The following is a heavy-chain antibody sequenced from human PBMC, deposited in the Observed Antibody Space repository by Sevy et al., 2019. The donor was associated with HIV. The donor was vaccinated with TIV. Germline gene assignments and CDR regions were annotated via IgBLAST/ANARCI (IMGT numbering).Heavy chain of an antibody. V-gene: IGHV3-23*01. Sequence: GGSLRLSCKPSGFTFTSYAMSGVRQAPGKGLEWVSTIYGSSGATYYADSVKGRFTISRDNSKNTLYLQMNSLRIEDTAVYYCAGGRYDSSGSFDAFDIWGQGTMVTVSS. CDR3: AGGRYDSSGSFDAFDI. J-gene: IGHJ3*02. CDR2: IYGSSGAT. D-gene: IGHD3-22*01. CDR1: GFTFTSYA.